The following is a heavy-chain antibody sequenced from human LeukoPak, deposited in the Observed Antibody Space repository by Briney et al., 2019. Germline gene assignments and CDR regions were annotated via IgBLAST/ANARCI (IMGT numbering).Heavy chain of an antibody. D-gene: IGHD1-26*01. J-gene: IGHJ6*03. Sequence: PGGSLRLSCEGSGFTISTYSMNWVRQAPGKGLEWVSGINWNGGSTGYADSVKGRFTISRDNSKNTLYLRMNSLRAEDTAVYYCAKGYGWEASYYYYYMDVWGKGTTVTISS. CDR2: INWNGGST. CDR3: AKGYGWEASYYYYYMDV. V-gene: IGHV3-NL1*01. CDR1: GFTISTYS.